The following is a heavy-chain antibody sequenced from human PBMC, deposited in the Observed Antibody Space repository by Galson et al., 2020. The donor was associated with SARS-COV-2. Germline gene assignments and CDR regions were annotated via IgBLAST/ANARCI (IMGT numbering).Heavy chain of an antibody. CDR3: ASSLGNVYYYCMDV. CDR1: GFTFSSYR. J-gene: IGHJ6*02. V-gene: IGHV3-21*01. D-gene: IGHD7-27*01. Sequence: KSGGSLRLSCAASGFTFSSYRMNWVRQAPGKGLEWVSSISSSSSYIYYADSVKGRFTISRDNAKNSLYLQMNSLRAEDTAVYYCASSLGNVYYYCMDVWGQGTTVTVSS. CDR2: ISSSSSYI.